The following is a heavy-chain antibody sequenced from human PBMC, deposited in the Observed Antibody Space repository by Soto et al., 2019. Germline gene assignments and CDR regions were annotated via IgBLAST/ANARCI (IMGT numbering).Heavy chain of an antibody. D-gene: IGHD2-21*02. CDR2: IKSKTDGGTT. J-gene: IGHJ4*02. CDR1: GFTLSSAW. Sequence: EVQLVESGGGLVEPGGSLRLSCAASGFTLSSAWVNWVRQAPGKGLEWVGRIKSKTDGGTTDYAAPVKGRFTLSLDDSRNILYLQMNSLKTEDTAVYDCTTAPQRALTDDRARSWGQGTLVAVSS. V-gene: IGHV3-15*07. CDR3: TTAPQRALTDDRARS.